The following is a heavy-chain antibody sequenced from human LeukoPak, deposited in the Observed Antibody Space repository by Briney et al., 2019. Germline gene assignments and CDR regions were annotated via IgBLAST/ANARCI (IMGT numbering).Heavy chain of an antibody. V-gene: IGHV3-43*02. CDR2: ISGDGGST. D-gene: IGHD2-15*01. CDR3: AKETVAATGAAPNWFDP. Sequence: WGSLRLSCAASGFTFDDYAMHWVRQAPGKGLKWVSLISGDGGSTYYADSVKGRFTISRDNSKNSLYLQMNSLRTEDTALYYCAKETVAATGAAPNWFDPWGQGTLVTVSS. CDR1: GFTFDDYA. J-gene: IGHJ5*02.